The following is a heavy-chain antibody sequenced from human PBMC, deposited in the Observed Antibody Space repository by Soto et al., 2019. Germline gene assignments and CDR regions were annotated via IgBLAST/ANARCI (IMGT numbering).Heavy chain of an antibody. CDR3: ATETLGYCSGGSCYPYAFDI. J-gene: IGHJ3*02. CDR2: FDPEDGET. D-gene: IGHD2-15*01. CDR1: GYTLTELS. Sequence: ASVKVSCKVSGYTLTELSMHWVRQAPGKGLEWMGGFDPEDGETIYAQKFQGRVTMTEDTSTDTAYMELSSLRSEGTAVYYCATETLGYCSGGSCYPYAFDIWGQGTMVTVSS. V-gene: IGHV1-24*01.